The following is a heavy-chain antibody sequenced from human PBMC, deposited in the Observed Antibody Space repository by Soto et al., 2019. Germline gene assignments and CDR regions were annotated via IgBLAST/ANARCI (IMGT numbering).Heavy chain of an antibody. Sequence: SETLSLTCAFSGGSIISGGYSWSWIRQPPGKGLEWIGYIYHSGSTYYNPSLKSRVTISVDRSKNQFSLKLSSVTAADTAVYYCARARYYDSSGYYRNNYYYYGMDVWGQGTTVTVSS. CDR1: GGSIISGGYS. CDR3: ARARYYDSSGYYRNNYYYYGMDV. V-gene: IGHV4-30-2*01. J-gene: IGHJ6*02. D-gene: IGHD3-22*01. CDR2: IYHSGST.